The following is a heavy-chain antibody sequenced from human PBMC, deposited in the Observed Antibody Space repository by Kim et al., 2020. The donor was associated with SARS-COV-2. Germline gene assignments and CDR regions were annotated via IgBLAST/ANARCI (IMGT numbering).Heavy chain of an antibody. V-gene: IGHV4-39*01. CDR1: GGSISSSSYY. CDR3: ARKGSGYSSGGNLVWF. CDR2: IYYSGST. Sequence: SETLSLTCTVSGGSISSSSYYWGWIRQPPGKGLEWIGSIYYSGSTYYNPSLKSRVTISVDTSKNQFSLKLSSVTAADTAVDYCARKGSGYSSGGNLVWF. D-gene: IGHD6-19*01. J-gene: IGHJ5*01.